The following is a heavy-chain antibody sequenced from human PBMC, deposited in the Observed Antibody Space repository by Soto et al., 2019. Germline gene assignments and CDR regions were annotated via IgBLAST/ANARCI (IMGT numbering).Heavy chain of an antibody. Sequence: PSETLSLTCTVSGGSISSSSYYWGWIRQPPGKGLEWIGSIYYSGSSYYNPSLKRRVTISVDTSKNQFSLKLSSVTAAATAVYYRARDNDRNSGYYIDCWGQGTRVTVSS. J-gene: IGHJ4*02. D-gene: IGHD3-22*01. CDR3: ARDNDRNSGYYIDC. V-gene: IGHV4-39*01. CDR2: IYYSGSS. CDR1: GGSISSSSYY.